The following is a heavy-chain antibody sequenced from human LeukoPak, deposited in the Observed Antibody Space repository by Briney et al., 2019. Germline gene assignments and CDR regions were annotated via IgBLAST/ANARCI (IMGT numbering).Heavy chain of an antibody. J-gene: IGHJ5*02. Sequence: ASVKVSCKASGYTFTSYDINWVRQATGQGLEWMGWMNPNSGNTGYAQEFQGRVTITRNTSISTAYMELSSLRSDDTAVYYCAREQEDWFDPWGQGTLVTVSS. CDR3: AREQEDWFDP. V-gene: IGHV1-8*03. CDR1: GYTFTSYD. CDR2: MNPNSGNT. D-gene: IGHD1/OR15-1a*01.